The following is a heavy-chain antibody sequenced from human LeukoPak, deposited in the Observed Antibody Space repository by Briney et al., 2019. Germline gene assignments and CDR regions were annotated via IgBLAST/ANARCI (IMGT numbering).Heavy chain of an antibody. CDR1: GGSISSYY. V-gene: IGHV4-59*08. Sequence: PSETLSLTCTVSGGSISSYYWSWIRQPPGKGLEWIGYIYYSGSTNYNPSLKSRVTISVDTSKNQFSLKLTSVTAADTAVYYCARGSYGSHTWGQGTLVTVSS. D-gene: IGHD3-10*01. CDR3: ARGSYGSHT. CDR2: IYYSGST. J-gene: IGHJ4*02.